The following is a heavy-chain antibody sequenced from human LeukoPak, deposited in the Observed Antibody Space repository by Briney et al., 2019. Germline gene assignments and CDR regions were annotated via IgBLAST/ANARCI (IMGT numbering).Heavy chain of an antibody. J-gene: IGHJ3*02. Sequence: GGSLRLSCAASGFTFSSYWMSWVRQAPGKGLEWVANIKQDGSERLYVDSVKGRFTISRDNTKNSLYLQMNSLRAEDTAVYYCARYSNLYSGSYPDAFDIWGQGTMVTVSS. CDR1: GFTFSSYW. D-gene: IGHD1-26*01. CDR2: IKQDGSER. CDR3: ARYSNLYSGSYPDAFDI. V-gene: IGHV3-7*01.